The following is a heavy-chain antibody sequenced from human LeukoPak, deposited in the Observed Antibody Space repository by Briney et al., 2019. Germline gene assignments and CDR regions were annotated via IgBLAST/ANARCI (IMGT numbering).Heavy chain of an antibody. V-gene: IGHV4-59*01. Sequence: SETLSLTCTVSGGSISSYCWSWIRQPPGNGLEWIGYIYYSGSTNYNPSLKSRVTISVDTSKNQFSLKLSSVTAADTAVYYCASVGRASGAFDFWGQGTMVTVSS. CDR3: ASVGRASGAFDF. CDR1: GGSISSYC. CDR2: IYYSGST. D-gene: IGHD7-27*01. J-gene: IGHJ3*01.